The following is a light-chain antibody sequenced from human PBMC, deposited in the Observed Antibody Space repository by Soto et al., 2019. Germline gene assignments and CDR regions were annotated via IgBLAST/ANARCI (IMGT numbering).Light chain of an antibody. V-gene: IGLV1-40*01. CDR1: SSNIGAGYD. CDR2: GNT. J-gene: IGLJ1*01. Sequence: QSVLTQPPSVSGAPGQRVTIACTGSSSNIGAGYDVHWYQQLPGPAPRLLIYGNTNRPSGVPDRFSGSKSGTSASLAITGLQAEDEADYYCQSYDSSGSAHYVFGTGTKVTVL. CDR3: QSYDSSGSAHYV.